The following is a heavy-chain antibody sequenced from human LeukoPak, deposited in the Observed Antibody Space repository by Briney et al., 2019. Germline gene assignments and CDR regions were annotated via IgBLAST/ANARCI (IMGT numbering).Heavy chain of an antibody. CDR3: AKRSYGSGSSVDY. CDR1: GFTFSSYG. D-gene: IGHD3-10*01. J-gene: IGHJ4*02. Sequence: GGSLRLSCAASGFTFSSYGMHWVRQAPGKGLEWVAVISYDGSNKYYADSVKGRFTISRGNSKNTLYLQMNSLRAEDTAVYYCAKRSYGSGSSVDYWGQGTLVTVSS. V-gene: IGHV3-30*18. CDR2: ISYDGSNK.